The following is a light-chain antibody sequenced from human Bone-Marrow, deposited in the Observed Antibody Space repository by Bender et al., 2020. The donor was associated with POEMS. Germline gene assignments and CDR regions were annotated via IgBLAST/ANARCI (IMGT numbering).Light chain of an antibody. J-gene: IGLJ1*01. CDR3: QSADSSGTYV. CDR1: SSDVGSYNL. CDR2: EVS. Sequence: QSALTQPASVSGSPGQSITISCTGTSSDVGSYNLVSWYQQHPGKAPKLMIYEVSKRPSGVSNRFSGSSSGTTVTLTISGVQAEDEADYYCQSADSSGTYVFGTGTKVTVL. V-gene: IGLV2-14*02.